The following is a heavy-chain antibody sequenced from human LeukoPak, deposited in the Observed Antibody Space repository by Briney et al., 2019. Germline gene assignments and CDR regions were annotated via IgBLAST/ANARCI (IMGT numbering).Heavy chain of an antibody. CDR1: GGSISSGGYY. D-gene: IGHD3-22*01. Sequence: SETLSLTCTVSGGSISSGGYYWSWIRQHPGKGLEWIGYIYYSGSTYYNPSLRSRVTISVDTSKNQFSLKLSSVTAADTAVYYCARLSLIVVVPDYWGQGTLVTVSS. CDR2: IYYSGST. J-gene: IGHJ4*02. CDR3: ARLSLIVVVPDY. V-gene: IGHV4-31*03.